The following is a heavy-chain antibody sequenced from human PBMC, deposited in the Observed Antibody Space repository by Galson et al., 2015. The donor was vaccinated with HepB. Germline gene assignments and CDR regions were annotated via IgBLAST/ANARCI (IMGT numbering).Heavy chain of an antibody. CDR2: ISYDGSNK. CDR3: AKDGIAAAGMYLYYYYYYYMDV. J-gene: IGHJ6*03. V-gene: IGHV3-30*18. CDR1: GFTFSSYG. Sequence: SLRLSCAASGFTFSSYGMHWVRQAPGKGLEWVAVISYDGSNKYYADSVKGRFTISRDNSKNTLYLQMNSLRAEDTAVYYCAKDGIAAAGMYLYYYYYYYMDVWGKGTTVTVSS. D-gene: IGHD6-13*01.